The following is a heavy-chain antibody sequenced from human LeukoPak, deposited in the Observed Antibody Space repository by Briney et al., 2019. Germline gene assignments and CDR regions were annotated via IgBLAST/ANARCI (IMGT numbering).Heavy chain of an antibody. J-gene: IGHJ4*02. Sequence: GGSLRLSCAASGVIFSSCGMHWVRQTPGKGLEWVGIIWYDGSNKYYADSVKGRFTISRDNAKNTVYLQMNSLRVEDTAVYYCARDQGTSGGWPAVGRMGYFDYWGQGTLVTVSS. CDR2: IWYDGSNK. CDR1: GVIFSSCG. CDR3: ARDQGTSGGWPAVGRMGYFDY. V-gene: IGHV3-33*01. D-gene: IGHD6-19*01.